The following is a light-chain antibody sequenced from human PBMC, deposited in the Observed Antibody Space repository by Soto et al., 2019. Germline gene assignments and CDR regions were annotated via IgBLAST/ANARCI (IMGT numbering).Light chain of an antibody. CDR3: QSYDNSLRAYV. CDR1: SSNIGAGFD. J-gene: IGLJ2*01. CDR2: AND. V-gene: IGLV1-40*01. Sequence: QSVLTQPPSVSGAPGQRRTISCAGTSSNIGAGFDVHWYQQLPGTAPKLLIYANDDRPSGVPDRFSGSPSGTSASLAITGLQAEDAADYYCQSYDNSLRAYVFGGGTKLTVL.